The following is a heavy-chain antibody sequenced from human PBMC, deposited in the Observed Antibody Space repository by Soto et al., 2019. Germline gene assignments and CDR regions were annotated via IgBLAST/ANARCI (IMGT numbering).Heavy chain of an antibody. D-gene: IGHD2-2*01. CDR1: GFTFSSYS. J-gene: IGHJ6*02. Sequence: GGSLRLSCAASGFTFSSYSMNWVRQAPGKGLEWVSYISSSSSTIYYADSVKGRFTISRDNAKNSLYLQMNSLRDEDTAVYYCARGSYCSSTGCYGKGKYYYYYYGMDVWGQGTTVTVS. V-gene: IGHV3-48*02. CDR3: ARGSYCSSTGCYGKGKYYYYYYGMDV. CDR2: ISSSSSTI.